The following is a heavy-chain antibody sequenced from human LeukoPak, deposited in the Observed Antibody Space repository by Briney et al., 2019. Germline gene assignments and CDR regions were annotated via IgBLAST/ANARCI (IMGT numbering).Heavy chain of an antibody. D-gene: IGHD3-9*01. Sequence: GGSLRLSCAASGFTFSSYGMHWVRQAPGKGLEWVAVISYDGSNKYYADSVKGRFTISRDNSKNTLYLQMNSLRAEDTAVYYCAKANILTGYYPQYDYYGMDVWGQRTTVTVSS. CDR3: AKANILTGYYPQYDYYGMDV. J-gene: IGHJ6*02. CDR2: ISYDGSNK. V-gene: IGHV3-30*18. CDR1: GFTFSSYG.